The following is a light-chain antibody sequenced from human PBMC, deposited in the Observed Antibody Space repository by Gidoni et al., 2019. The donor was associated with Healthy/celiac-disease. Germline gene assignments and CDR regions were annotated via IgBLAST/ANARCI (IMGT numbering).Light chain of an antibody. CDR1: QSVSSSY. Sequence: EIVLTQSPGTLSLSPGERATRSCRASQSVSSSYLAWYQQKPGQAPRLLIYGASSRATGIPDRFSGSGSGTDFTLAIGRLEPEDFAVYYCQQYGSSPMYTFGQGTKLEIK. CDR2: GAS. V-gene: IGKV3-20*01. CDR3: QQYGSSPMYT. J-gene: IGKJ2*01.